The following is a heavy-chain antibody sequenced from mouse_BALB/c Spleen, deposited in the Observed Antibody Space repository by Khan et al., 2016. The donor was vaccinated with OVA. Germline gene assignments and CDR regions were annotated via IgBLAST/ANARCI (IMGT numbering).Heavy chain of an antibody. CDR3: ARAYYGNYREAMDY. V-gene: IGHV2-6-7*01. D-gene: IGHD2-10*01. CDR2: IWGDGST. J-gene: IGHJ4*01. CDR1: GFSLTGYG. Sequence: QVQLKESGPGLVAPLQSLSITCTVSGFSLTGYGVSWVRQPPGKGLEWLGMIWGDGSTDYNSALKSRLSISKDNSKSQVFLKMNSLQTDDTAKYYCARAYYGNYREAMDYWGQGTSVTVSS.